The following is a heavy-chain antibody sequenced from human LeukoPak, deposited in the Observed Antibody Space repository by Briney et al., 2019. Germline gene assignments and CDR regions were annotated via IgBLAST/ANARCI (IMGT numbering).Heavy chain of an antibody. J-gene: IGHJ4*02. CDR1: GGSISSGDYY. Sequence: SETLSLTCTVSGGSISSGDYYWSWIRQPPGKGLEWIGYIYYSGSTYYNPSLKSRVTISVDTSKNQFSLKLSSVTAADTAVYYCARGGVVATLFDYWGQGTLVTVSS. V-gene: IGHV4-30-4*08. CDR2: IYYSGST. CDR3: ARGGVVATLFDY. D-gene: IGHD3-3*01.